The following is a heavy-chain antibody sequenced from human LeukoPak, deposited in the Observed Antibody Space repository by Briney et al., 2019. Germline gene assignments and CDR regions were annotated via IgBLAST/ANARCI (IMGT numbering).Heavy chain of an antibody. CDR1: GFSFTSYW. V-gene: IGHV5-51*01. J-gene: IGHJ6*02. D-gene: IGHD3-10*01. CDR2: IYPGDSDT. Sequence: GESLKISCKGSGFSFTSYWIGWVRQMPGKGLEWMGIIYPGDSDTRYSPSFQGQVTISADKSISTAYLQWSSLKASDTAMYYCASSGLYYYYGMDVWGQGTTVTVSS. CDR3: ASSGLYYYYGMDV.